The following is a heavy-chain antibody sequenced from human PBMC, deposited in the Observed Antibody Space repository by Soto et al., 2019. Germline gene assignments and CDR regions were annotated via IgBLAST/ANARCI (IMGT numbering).Heavy chain of an antibody. V-gene: IGHV4-31*03. CDR1: GGSISSGGYY. CDR2: IYYRGRT. Sequence: QVQLQESGPGLVKPSQTLSLTCTVSGGSISSGGYYWNWIRQHPGKGLEWIGYIYYRGRTYYNPSLKSRITISVITSKTQFSLKLSSVTAADTVVYYCARSVFPWGQGTLVTVSS. CDR3: ARSVFP. J-gene: IGHJ5*02.